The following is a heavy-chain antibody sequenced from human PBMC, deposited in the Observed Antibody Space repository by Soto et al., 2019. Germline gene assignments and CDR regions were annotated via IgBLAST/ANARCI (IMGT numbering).Heavy chain of an antibody. CDR1: GFTFSSYA. CDR2: ISGSGGST. J-gene: IGHJ6*03. CDR3: AKALTTVPTRFDYMDV. Sequence: GGSLRLSCAASGFTFSSYAMSWVRQAPGKGLEWVSAISGSGGSTYYADSVKGRFTISRDSSKNTLYLQMNSLRADDTAVYYCAKALTTVPTRFDYMDVWGKGTTVTVSS. D-gene: IGHD4-4*01. V-gene: IGHV3-23*01.